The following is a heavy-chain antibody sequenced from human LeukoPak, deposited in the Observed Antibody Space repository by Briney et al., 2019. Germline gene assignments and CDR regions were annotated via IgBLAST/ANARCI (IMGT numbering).Heavy chain of an antibody. V-gene: IGHV3-23*01. D-gene: IGHD5-12*01. CDR1: GFTFRTYA. J-gene: IGHJ4*02. CDR2: IWGNGATT. Sequence: GGSLRLSCAASGFTFRTYAMHWVRQAPRKGLEWVSVIWGNGATTYYADSVKGRFTISRDNSMNTVYLQMNSLRAEDTAIYYCAKDQRPDTGYDIDYWGQGTLVTVSS. CDR3: AKDQRPDTGYDIDY.